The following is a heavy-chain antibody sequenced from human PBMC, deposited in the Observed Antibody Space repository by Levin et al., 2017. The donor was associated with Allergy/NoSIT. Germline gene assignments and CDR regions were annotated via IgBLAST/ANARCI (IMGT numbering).Heavy chain of an antibody. CDR2: INSDGSST. J-gene: IGHJ3*02. D-gene: IGHD6-19*01. V-gene: IGHV3-74*01. Sequence: GESLKISCAASGFTFSSYWMHWVRQAPGKGLVWVSRINSDGSSTSYADSVKGRFTISRDNAKNTLYLQMNSLRAEDTAVYYCASPKEYYGGWYGFGWYAFDIWGQGTMVTVSS. CDR3: ASPKEYYGGWYGFGWYAFDI. CDR1: GFTFSSYW.